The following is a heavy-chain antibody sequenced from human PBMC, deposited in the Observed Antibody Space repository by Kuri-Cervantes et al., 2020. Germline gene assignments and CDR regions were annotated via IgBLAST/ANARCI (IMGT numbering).Heavy chain of an antibody. Sequence: ASVKVSCKASGYTFTGYYMHWVRQAPGQGPEWMGWINPNSGGTNYAQKFQGRVTMTRDTSISTAYMELSRLRSDDTAVYYCARPYDLLTGYYYDAFDIWGQGTMVTVSS. CDR3: ARPYDLLTGYYYDAFDI. D-gene: IGHD3-9*01. CDR2: INPNSGGT. CDR1: GYTFTGYY. V-gene: IGHV1-2*02. J-gene: IGHJ3*02.